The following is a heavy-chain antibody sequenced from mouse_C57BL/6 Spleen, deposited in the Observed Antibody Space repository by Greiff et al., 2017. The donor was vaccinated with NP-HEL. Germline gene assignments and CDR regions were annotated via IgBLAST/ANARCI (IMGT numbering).Heavy chain of an antibody. CDR2: ISRGSSTI. D-gene: IGHD2-4*01. J-gene: IGHJ4*01. CDR1: GFTFSDYG. CDR3: ARGDDYPYYYAMDY. V-gene: IGHV5-17*01. Sequence: EVQVVESGGGLVKPGGSLKLSCAASGFTFSDYGMHWVRQAPEKGLEWVAYISRGSSTIYYAETVKGRFTISRDNAKSTLFLQITSLTSEDTAMYYCARGDDYPYYYAMDYWGQGTSVTVSS.